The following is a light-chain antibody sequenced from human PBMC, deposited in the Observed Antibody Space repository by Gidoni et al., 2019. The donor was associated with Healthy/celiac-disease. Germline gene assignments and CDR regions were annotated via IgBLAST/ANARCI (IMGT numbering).Light chain of an antibody. CDR3: QQYGSSPWT. Sequence: ELVLTQSPGTLSLSPGERATLSCRASQSVSSSYLAWYQQQPGQAPRLLIYGASSRATDIPDRFSGSGSGTDFTLTISRLEPEDFAVYYCQQYGSSPWTFGQGTKVEIK. CDR2: GAS. J-gene: IGKJ1*01. V-gene: IGKV3-20*01. CDR1: QSVSSSY.